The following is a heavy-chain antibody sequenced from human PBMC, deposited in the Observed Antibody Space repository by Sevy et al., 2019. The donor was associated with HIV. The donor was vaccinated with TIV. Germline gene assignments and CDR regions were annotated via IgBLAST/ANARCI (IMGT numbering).Heavy chain of an antibody. Sequence: GGSLRLSCAASTFTFSSYSMHWVRQAPGKGLEWVSYISSSSGTRYYADSVKGRFTISRDNAKNSLFLQLNSLGDEDTGVYYCASRGYCGGGSCYSGPNDYWGQGTLVTVSS. CDR1: TFTFSSYS. V-gene: IGHV3-48*02. CDR2: ISSSSGTR. J-gene: IGHJ4*02. CDR3: ASRGYCGGGSCYSGPNDY. D-gene: IGHD2-15*01.